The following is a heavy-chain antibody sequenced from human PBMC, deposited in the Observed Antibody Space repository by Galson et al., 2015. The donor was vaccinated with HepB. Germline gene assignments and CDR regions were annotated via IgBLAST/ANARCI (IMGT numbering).Heavy chain of an antibody. CDR2: ISSSSSYI. D-gene: IGHD6-19*01. J-gene: IGHJ5*02. V-gene: IGHV3-21*01. CDR1: GFTFSSYS. CDR3: ARAPNTAYSSGWYEGIWFDP. Sequence: SLRLYCAASGFTFSSYSMNWVRQAPGKGLEWVSSISSSSSYIYYANSVKGRFTISRDNAKNSLYLQMNSLRAEDTVVYYCARAPNTAYSSGWYEGIWFDPWGQGTLVTVSS.